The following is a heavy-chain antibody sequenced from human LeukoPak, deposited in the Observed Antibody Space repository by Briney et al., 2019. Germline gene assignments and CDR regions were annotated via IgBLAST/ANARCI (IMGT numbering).Heavy chain of an antibody. CDR1: GGSFSSYY. J-gene: IGHJ5*02. CDR2: INHSGST. V-gene: IGHV4-34*01. D-gene: IGHD2-2*02. Sequence: PSETLSLTCAVYGGSFSSYYWSWIRQPPGKGLEWIGEINHSGSTNYNPSLKSRVTISVDTSKNQFSLKLSSVTAADTAVYYCARGRDIVVVPAAIRQSGWFDPWGQGTLVTVSS. CDR3: ARGRDIVVVPAAIRQSGWFDP.